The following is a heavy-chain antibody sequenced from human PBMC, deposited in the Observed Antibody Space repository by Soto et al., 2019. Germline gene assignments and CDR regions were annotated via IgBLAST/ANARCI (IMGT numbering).Heavy chain of an antibody. D-gene: IGHD3-16*01. CDR2: ISWNSGRI. Sequence: PEGCLRLSCGASGFTLYHYAMYWVRQVPGKGLEWVSGISWNSGRIGYADSVKGRFTISRDNAKNSLYLQMNSLRPEDTALYYCTKARLWGGDGYNSYYYNAMDVWGQGTTVTVSS. V-gene: IGHV3-9*01. CDR3: TKARLWGGDGYNSYYYNAMDV. CDR1: GFTLYHYA. J-gene: IGHJ6*02.